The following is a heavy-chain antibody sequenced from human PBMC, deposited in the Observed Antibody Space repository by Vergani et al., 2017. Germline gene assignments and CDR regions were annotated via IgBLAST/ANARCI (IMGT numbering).Heavy chain of an antibody. V-gene: IGHV3-74*03. CDR1: GVSFNSYW. CDR3: VRGGRGDHGDFWSRLGP. Sequence: DVHLAESGGGFFQPGGSLRLSCSASGVSFNSYWMHWVRQVPGKGLLWVSRIKSDGSITAYADSVKGRFTIYKDNTVDMLSLQMNSLRPDDTAVYYCVRGGRGDHGDFWSRLGPWGQGTRVIVSS. D-gene: IGHD3-3*01. J-gene: IGHJ5*02. CDR2: IKSDGSIT.